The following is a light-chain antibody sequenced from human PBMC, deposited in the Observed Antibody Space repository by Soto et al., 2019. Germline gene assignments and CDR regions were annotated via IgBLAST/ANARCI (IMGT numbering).Light chain of an antibody. Sequence: QSVLTQPPSLAAAPGQKGTISCSGGSSNIGGNSVSWYQQLPGTAPKLLIYDDNKRPPGIPDRFSGSKSGTSATLGITGFQTGDEADYYCGSWDSSLSAYVFGTGTKVTVL. J-gene: IGLJ1*01. CDR2: DDN. V-gene: IGLV1-51*01. CDR1: SSNIGGNS. CDR3: GSWDSSLSAYV.